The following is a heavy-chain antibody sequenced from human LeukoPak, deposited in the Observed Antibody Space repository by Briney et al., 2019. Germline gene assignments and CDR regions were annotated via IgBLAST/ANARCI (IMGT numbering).Heavy chain of an antibody. CDR3: ARAGYSSWFDP. Sequence: ASVKVSCKASGYTFTSYGISWVRQAPGQGLEWMGWINPNSGGTNYAQKFQGRVTMTRDTSISTAYMELSRLRSDDTAVYYCARAGYSSWFDPWGQGTLVTVSS. CDR1: GYTFTSYG. J-gene: IGHJ5*02. CDR2: INPNSGGT. V-gene: IGHV1-2*02. D-gene: IGHD6-13*01.